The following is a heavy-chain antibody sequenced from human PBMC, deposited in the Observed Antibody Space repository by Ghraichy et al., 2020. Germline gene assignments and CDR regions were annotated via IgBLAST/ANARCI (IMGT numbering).Heavy chain of an antibody. D-gene: IGHD1-14*01. V-gene: IGHV3-48*03. Sequence: GGSLRLSCAASDFLFSSYAMNWVRQAPGKGLEWVSVIIGSGGTIYYADSVKGRFTISRDKAKNSLYLQMNSLRVEDTALYYCVRDRYNRGSKPRIFYFDCWGQGTLVSVSS. CDR1: DFLFSSYA. CDR2: IIGSGGTI. J-gene: IGHJ4*02. CDR3: VRDRYNRGSKPRIFYFDC.